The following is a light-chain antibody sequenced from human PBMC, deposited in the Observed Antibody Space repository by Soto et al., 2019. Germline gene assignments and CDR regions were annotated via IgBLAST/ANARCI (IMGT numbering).Light chain of an antibody. V-gene: IGKV3-15*01. CDR2: AAS. J-gene: IGKJ2*01. CDR1: QSVSGN. Sequence: EIVMRQSPATLSVSPGDRATLSCRASQSVSGNLAWYQQRPGLAPRLLIYAASIRASGIPAKFSGSGSGTEFTLTISSLQSEDFAVYYCQQYQNWPYTFGQGTKLEIK. CDR3: QQYQNWPYT.